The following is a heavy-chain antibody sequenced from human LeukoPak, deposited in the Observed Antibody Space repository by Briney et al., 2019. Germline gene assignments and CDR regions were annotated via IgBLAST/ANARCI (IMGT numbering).Heavy chain of an antibody. Sequence: SVKVSCKASGGTFSSYAISWVRQAPGQGLEWMGGIIPIFGTANYAQKFQGRVTITTDESTSTAYMELSSLRSEDTAVYYCARDFSRYCSGGSCYSDMGYWGQGTLVTVPS. D-gene: IGHD2-15*01. V-gene: IGHV1-69*05. CDR1: GGTFSSYA. CDR2: IIPIFGTA. CDR3: ARDFSRYCSGGSCYSDMGY. J-gene: IGHJ4*02.